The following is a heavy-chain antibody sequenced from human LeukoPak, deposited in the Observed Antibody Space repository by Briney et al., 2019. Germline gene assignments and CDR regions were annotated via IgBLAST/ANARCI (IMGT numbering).Heavy chain of an antibody. V-gene: IGHV4-30-2*01. Sequence: SETLSLTCAVSGGSISSGGYSWSWIRQPPGKGLEWIGYIYHSGSTYYNPSLKGRVTISVDRSKNQFSLKLSSVTAADTAVYYCARDLAGGFGVPLGMDVWGQGTTVTVSS. CDR3: ARDLAGGFGVPLGMDV. D-gene: IGHD3-10*01. CDR1: GGSISSGGYS. CDR2: IYHSGST. J-gene: IGHJ6*02.